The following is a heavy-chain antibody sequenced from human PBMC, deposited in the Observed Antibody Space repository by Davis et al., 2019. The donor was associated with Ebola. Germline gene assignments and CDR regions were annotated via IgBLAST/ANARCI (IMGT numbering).Heavy chain of an antibody. V-gene: IGHV1-18*04. CDR3: ARDRYGDYSNFDY. CDR2: INPHNGNT. J-gene: IGHJ4*02. Sequence: ASVKVSCKASGYTFTNYGITWVRQAPGQGLEWMGWINPHNGNTNYAQNVQGRVIMTSDTATTTAYMELSSLTSEDTAVYYCARDRYGDYSNFDYWGQGTLVTVSS. D-gene: IGHD4-17*01. CDR1: GYTFTNYG.